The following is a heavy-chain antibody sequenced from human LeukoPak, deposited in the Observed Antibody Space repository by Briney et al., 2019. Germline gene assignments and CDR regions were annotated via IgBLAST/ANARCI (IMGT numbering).Heavy chain of an antibody. J-gene: IGHJ4*02. CDR1: GGTFSSYA. Sequence: SVKVSCKASGGTFSSYAITWVRQAPGQGFEWMGRIIPIFGTANYAQKFQGRVTITTDESTSTAYMELSTLRSDDTAVYYCARERPPGDSSNWFLEGYFDIWGQGTLVTVSS. D-gene: IGHD6-13*01. CDR2: IIPIFGTA. V-gene: IGHV1-69*05. CDR3: ARERPPGDSSNWFLEGYFDI.